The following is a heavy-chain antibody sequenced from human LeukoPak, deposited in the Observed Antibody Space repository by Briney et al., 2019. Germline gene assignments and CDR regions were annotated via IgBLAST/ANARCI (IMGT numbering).Heavy chain of an antibody. CDR2: IYTSGST. V-gene: IGHV4-4*07. J-gene: IGHJ6*03. CDR3: ARASSFPYSYGQGAYYSYYYMDV. Sequence: SETLSLTSSVSAGSISSYYWSWIPQPAGRGLEWSGRIYTSGSTNYNPSLKSRVTMSVDTSKNQFSLNLSSVTAADTAVYYCARASSFPYSYGQGAYYSYYYMDVWGKGTTVTVSS. CDR1: AGSISSYY. D-gene: IGHD5-18*01.